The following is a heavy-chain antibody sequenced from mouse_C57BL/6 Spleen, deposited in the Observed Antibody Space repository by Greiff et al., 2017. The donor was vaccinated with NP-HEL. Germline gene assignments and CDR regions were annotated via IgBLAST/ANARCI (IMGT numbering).Heavy chain of an antibody. J-gene: IGHJ4*01. CDR1: GYAFTNYL. CDR3: ARSYGSSHYYAMDY. D-gene: IGHD1-1*01. V-gene: IGHV1-54*01. CDR2: INPGSGGT. Sequence: VQGVESGAELVRPGTSVKVSCKASGYAFTNYLIEWVKQRPGQGLEWIGVINPGSGGTNYNEKFKGKATLTADKSSSTAYMQLSSLTSEDSAVYFCARSYGSSHYYAMDYWGQGTSVTVSS.